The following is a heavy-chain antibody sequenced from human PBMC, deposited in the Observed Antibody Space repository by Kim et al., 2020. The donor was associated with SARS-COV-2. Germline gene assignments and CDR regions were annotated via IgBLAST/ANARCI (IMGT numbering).Heavy chain of an antibody. D-gene: IGHD3-22*01. CDR3: ARGSGDYYDSSGYFDY. V-gene: IGHV4-34*01. J-gene: IGHJ4*01. Sequence: SETLSLTCAVYGGSFSGYYWSWIRQPPGKGLEWIGEINHSGSTNYNPSLKSRVTISVDTSKNQFSLKLSSVTAADTAVYYCARGSGDYYDSSGYFDYWG. CDR1: GGSFSGYY. CDR2: INHSGST.